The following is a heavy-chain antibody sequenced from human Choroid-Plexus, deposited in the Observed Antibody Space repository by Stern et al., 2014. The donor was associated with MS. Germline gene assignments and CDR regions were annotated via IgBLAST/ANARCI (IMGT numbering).Heavy chain of an antibody. CDR3: AKDRHYLTYFFGH. CDR1: GFTFGSCA. Sequence: VQLLESGGGVVQPGRPLRLSCVASGFTFGSCAMHWVRQAPGKGLEWVAGVSYDGSNKYYADSVKGRFTISRDNSQNTLYMQMSSLRPEDTAVYYCAKDRHYLTYFFGHWGQGSLVTVSS. D-gene: IGHD2/OR15-2a*01. J-gene: IGHJ5*02. V-gene: IGHV3-30*18. CDR2: VSYDGSNK.